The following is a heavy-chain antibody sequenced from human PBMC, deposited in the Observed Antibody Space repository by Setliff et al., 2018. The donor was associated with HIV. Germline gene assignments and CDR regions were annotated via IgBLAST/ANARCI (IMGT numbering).Heavy chain of an antibody. CDR1: GYTFSDYG. CDR3: ARTPRIMVTLKGEYYYYYMDV. D-gene: IGHD2-8*01. J-gene: IGHJ6*03. Sequence: ASVKVSCKTSGYTFSDYGITWVRQAPGQGLEWMGWISVYNGNTNYAQKFQGRLSMSTASSTSTANMFLRSLRYDDTAVYYRARTPRIMVTLKGEYYYYYMDVWGKGTTVTVSS. CDR2: ISVYNGNT. V-gene: IGHV1-18*01.